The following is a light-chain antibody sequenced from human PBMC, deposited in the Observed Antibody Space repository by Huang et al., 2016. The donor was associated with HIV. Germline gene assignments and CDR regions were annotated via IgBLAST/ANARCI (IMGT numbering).Light chain of an antibody. Sequence: EIVLTQSPATLSLSPGERATLSCRASQSINYYLAWYQQKPGQAPRLLIYDAFNRATGSPARFSGSGSGTDFTLTISSLEPEDFAVYYCQQRNNWPPVYTFGQGTKLEIK. CDR3: QQRNNWPPVYT. V-gene: IGKV3-11*01. CDR1: QSINYY. J-gene: IGKJ2*01. CDR2: DAF.